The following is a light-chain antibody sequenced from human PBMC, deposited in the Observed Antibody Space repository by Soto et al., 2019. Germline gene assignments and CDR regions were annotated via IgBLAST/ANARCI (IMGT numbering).Light chain of an antibody. Sequence: DIQMTQFPSTLSAFVGDRVTITCRASQSISPWLAWYRQKPGKAPKLLIYKTSSLNSGVPLRFSGSGSGTEFTLTISSLPPDDFATYYGQQYNTYPWTCGPGTKVEIK. CDR3: QQYNTYPWT. CDR2: KTS. J-gene: IGKJ1*01. V-gene: IGKV1-5*03. CDR1: QSISPW.